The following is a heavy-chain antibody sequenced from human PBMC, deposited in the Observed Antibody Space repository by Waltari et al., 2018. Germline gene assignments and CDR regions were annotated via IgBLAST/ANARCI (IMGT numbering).Heavy chain of an antibody. CDR2: IYYSGRT. J-gene: IGHJ2*01. D-gene: IGHD6-6*01. V-gene: IGHV4-39*01. Sequence: QLQLQESGPGLVKPSETLSLTCTVSGGSISSSSYYWGWIRQPPGKGREVIGSIYYSGRTYDNPSLKSRVTISVYTSKNQFSLKLSSVTAADTAVYYCARRGRKNSSSSSFWYFDLWGRGTLVTVSS. CDR3: ARRGRKNSSSSSFWYFDL. CDR1: GGSISSSSYY.